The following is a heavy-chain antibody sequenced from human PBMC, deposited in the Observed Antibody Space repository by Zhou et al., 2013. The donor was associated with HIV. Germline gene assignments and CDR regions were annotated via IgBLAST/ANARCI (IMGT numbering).Heavy chain of an antibody. CDR1: GGTFSIYI. CDR2: IIPILGIA. D-gene: IGHD6-13*01. CDR3: ARLISSSLTSGARYYYYYYMDV. V-gene: IGHV1-69*02. Sequence: QVQLVQSGAEVKKPGSSVKVSCKASGGTFSIYIINWVRQAPGQGLEWMGRIIPILGIANYAQKFQGRVTITADKSTSTAYMELSSLRSEDTAVYYCARLISSSLTSGARYYYYYYMDVWGKGTTVTVSS. J-gene: IGHJ6*03.